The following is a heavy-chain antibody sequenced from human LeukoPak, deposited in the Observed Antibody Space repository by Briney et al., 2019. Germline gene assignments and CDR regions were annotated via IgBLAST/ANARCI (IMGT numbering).Heavy chain of an antibody. CDR2: INHSGST. CDR1: GGSLSGYY. D-gene: IGHD2-8*02. CDR3: ARHLPGDYFDY. V-gene: IGHV4-34*01. J-gene: IGHJ4*02. Sequence: SETLSLTCAVYGGSLSGYYWSWIRQPPGKGLEWIGEINHSGSTNYNPSLKSRVTISVDTSKNQFSLKLSSVTAADTAVYYCARHLPGDYFDYWGQGTLVTVSS.